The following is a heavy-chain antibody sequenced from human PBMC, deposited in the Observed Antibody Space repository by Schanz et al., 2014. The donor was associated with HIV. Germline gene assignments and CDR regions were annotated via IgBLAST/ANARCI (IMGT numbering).Heavy chain of an antibody. CDR3: AKDRNYYDNRYLGKGNYYYYYGMDV. CDR2: ISYDGSNK. J-gene: IGHJ6*02. Sequence: QVQLVESGGGVVQPGRSLTVSCVVSGFIFSDYGMHWVRQAPGKGLEWVAVISYDGSNKHYADSVKGRFTISRDNSKNTMYLKMNSLRVDDTAVYYCAKDRNYYDNRYLGKGNYYYYYGMDVWGQGTTVTVSS. D-gene: IGHD3-22*01. V-gene: IGHV3-30*18. CDR1: GFIFSDYG.